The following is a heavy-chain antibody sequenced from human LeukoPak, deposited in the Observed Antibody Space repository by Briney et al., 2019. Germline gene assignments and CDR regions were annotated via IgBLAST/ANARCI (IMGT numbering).Heavy chain of an antibody. V-gene: IGHV3-30*02. J-gene: IGHJ4*02. D-gene: IGHD4-17*01. CDR3: AKDPTDYGDYDY. Sequence: GGSLRLSCAASGFTFSSYDMHWVRQAPGKGLEWVAFIRYDGSNKNYADSVKGRFTISRDNSKNTLYLQMNSLRAEDTAVYYCAKDPTDYGDYDYWGQGTLVTVSS. CDR2: IRYDGSNK. CDR1: GFTFSSYD.